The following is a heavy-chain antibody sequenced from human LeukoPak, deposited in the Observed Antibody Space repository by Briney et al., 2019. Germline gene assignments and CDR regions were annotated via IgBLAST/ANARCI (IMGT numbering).Heavy chain of an antibody. J-gene: IGHJ4*02. V-gene: IGHV4-39*01. CDR1: GGSISSSSYY. Sequence: SETLSLTCTVSGGSISSSSYYWGWICQPPGKGLEWIGSIYYSGSTYYNPSLKSRVTISVDTSKNQFSLKLSSVTAADTAVYYCARHLGGESDLVTPAGEFDYWGQGTLVTVSS. D-gene: IGHD4-11*01. CDR2: IYYSGST. CDR3: ARHLGGESDLVTPAGEFDY.